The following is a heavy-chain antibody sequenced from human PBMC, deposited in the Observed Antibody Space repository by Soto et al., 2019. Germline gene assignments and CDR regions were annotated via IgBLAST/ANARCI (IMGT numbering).Heavy chain of an antibody. Sequence: PSETLSLTCTVSGGSISSYYWSWIRQPPGKGLEWIGYIYYSGSTNYNPSLKSRVTISVDTSKNQFSLKLSSVTAADTAVYYCARDLGVRRSYRYLDYRGQGTLVTVSS. D-gene: IGHD3-16*02. CDR2: IYYSGST. J-gene: IGHJ4*02. CDR3: ARDLGVRRSYRYLDY. V-gene: IGHV4-59*12. CDR1: GGSISSYY.